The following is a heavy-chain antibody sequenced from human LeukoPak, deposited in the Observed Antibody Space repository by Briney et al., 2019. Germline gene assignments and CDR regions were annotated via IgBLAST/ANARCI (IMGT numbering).Heavy chain of an antibody. CDR1: GFTVSSNY. V-gene: IGHV3-53*01. J-gene: IGHJ3*02. CDR2: IYSGGST. Sequence: GGSLRLSCAASGFTVSSNYMSWVRQAPGKGLEWVSVIYSGGSTNYADSVKGRFTISRDNSKSTLYLQMNSLRAEDTAVYYCIRDNDAWAFDIWGQGTMVTVSS. CDR3: IRDNDAWAFDI. D-gene: IGHD1-1*01.